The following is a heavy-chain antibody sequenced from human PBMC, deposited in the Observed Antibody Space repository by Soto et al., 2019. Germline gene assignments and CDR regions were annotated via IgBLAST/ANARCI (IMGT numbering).Heavy chain of an antibody. V-gene: IGHV3-15*07. CDR1: GFAFSNAW. Sequence: EVQLVESGGGLVKPGGSLSLSCAASGFAFSNAWINWVRQAPGKGLEWVGRIKSKAQGGTTDFAAPVRGRFAISRDDSIDLLYMQLNSLDTEDTSVYYCTTDSYTTMRVVRVDSWGHGTVVTVSS. CDR3: TTDSYTTMRVVRVDS. CDR2: IKSKAQGGTT. D-gene: IGHD3-22*01. J-gene: IGHJ5*01.